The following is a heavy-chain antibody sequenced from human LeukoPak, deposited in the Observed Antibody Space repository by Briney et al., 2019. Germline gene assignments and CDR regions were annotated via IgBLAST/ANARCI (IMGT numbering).Heavy chain of an antibody. CDR1: GFTFSSYA. Sequence: GGSLRLSCAASGFTFSSYAMHWVRQAPGNGLEWVAVISNDGNKKYYADPVKGRFTVSRDDSKKTLYLQMNSLRSDDTAMYFCVRDRLWGDQLLSASHSNWFDPWGQGTLVTVSS. CDR2: ISNDGNKK. J-gene: IGHJ5*02. CDR3: VRDRLWGDQLLSASHSNWFDP. D-gene: IGHD3-16*02. V-gene: IGHV3-30-3*01.